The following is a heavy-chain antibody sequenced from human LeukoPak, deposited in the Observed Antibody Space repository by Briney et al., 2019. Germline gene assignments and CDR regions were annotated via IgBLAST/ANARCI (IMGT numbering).Heavy chain of an antibody. J-gene: IGHJ4*02. Sequence: SETLSLTCTVSGGSISSSAYYWGWIRQPPGKGLEWIGSSYYSGTTYYNPSLQSRVTIPVDTSKNQFSLKLNSGTAADTAIYYCARHTYSSGWYATPIDYWGQGTLVTVSS. CDR2: SYYSGTT. V-gene: IGHV4-39*01. CDR1: GGSISSSAYY. CDR3: ARHTYSSGWYATPIDY. D-gene: IGHD6-19*01.